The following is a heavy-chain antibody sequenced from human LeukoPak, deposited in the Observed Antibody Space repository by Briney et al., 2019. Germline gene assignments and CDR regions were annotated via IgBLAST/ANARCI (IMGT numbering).Heavy chain of an antibody. J-gene: IGHJ4*02. D-gene: IGHD5-24*01. CDR1: GGSISGSSYY. V-gene: IGHV4-61*01. Sequence: SETLSLTCTVSGGSISGSSYYWSWIRQPPGKGLEWIGYIYYSGSTNYNPSLKSRVTISVDTSKNQFSLKLSSVTAADTAVYYCARWLQHEDYFDYWGQGTQVIVSS. CDR2: IYYSGST. CDR3: ARWLQHEDYFDY.